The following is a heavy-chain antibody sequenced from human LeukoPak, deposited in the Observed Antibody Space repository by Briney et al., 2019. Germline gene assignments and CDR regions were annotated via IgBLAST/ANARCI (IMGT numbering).Heavy chain of an antibody. CDR3: ARDQRDSSGYGIHWFDP. CDR1: GYTLTRYF. D-gene: IGHD3-22*01. V-gene: IGHV1-46*01. Sequence: ASVKVSCKASGYTLTRYFIHWVRQAPGQGLEWMGIINPNGGSTSYSQKFQGRVTITADESTSTAYMELSSLRSEDTAVYYCARDQRDSSGYGIHWFDPWGQGTLVTVSS. CDR2: INPNGGST. J-gene: IGHJ5*02.